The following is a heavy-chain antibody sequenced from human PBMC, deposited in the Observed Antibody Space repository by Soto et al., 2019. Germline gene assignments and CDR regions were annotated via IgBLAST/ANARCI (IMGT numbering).Heavy chain of an antibody. CDR1: GYTFTGYY. V-gene: IGHV1-2*04. CDR2: INPNSGGT. D-gene: IGHD6-13*01. Sequence: VSSVKVSCKHSGYTFTGYYMHRVRQASGQGLEWMGWINPNSGGTNYAQKFQGWVTMTRDTSISTAYMELSRLRSDDTAVYYCARAPYSSSWFDPWGQGTLVTVSS. J-gene: IGHJ5*02. CDR3: ARAPYSSSWFDP.